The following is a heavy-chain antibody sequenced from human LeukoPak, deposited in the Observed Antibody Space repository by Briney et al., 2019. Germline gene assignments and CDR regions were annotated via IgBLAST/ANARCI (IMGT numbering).Heavy chain of an antibody. CDR2: IFPGDFDT. J-gene: IGHJ4*02. CDR3: ARARHCASSSCIHDF. D-gene: IGHD2-21*01. V-gene: IGHV5-51*01. CDR1: GYSFTSHW. Sequence: GESLKTSCKPSGYSFTSHWIAWVRQMPGRGLEWMGIIFPGDFDTRYSPSFQSQVTISADKSISTAYLEWSSLTASDTAIYYCARARHCASSSCIHDFWGPGTQVTVSS.